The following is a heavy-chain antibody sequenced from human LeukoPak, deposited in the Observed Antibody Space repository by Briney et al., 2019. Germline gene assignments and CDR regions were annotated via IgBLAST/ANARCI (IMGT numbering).Heavy chain of an antibody. V-gene: IGHV4-31*03. CDR3: ARDQVPPDYGVGGRAFDI. CDR1: GGSISSGGYY. D-gene: IGHD4-17*01. Sequence: SETLSLTCTVSGGSISSGGYYWSWIRQHPGKGLEWIRYIYYSGSTYYNPSLKSRVTISVDTSKNQFSLKLSSVTAADTAVYYCARDQVPPDYGVGGRAFDIWGQGTMVTVSS. CDR2: IYYSGST. J-gene: IGHJ3*02.